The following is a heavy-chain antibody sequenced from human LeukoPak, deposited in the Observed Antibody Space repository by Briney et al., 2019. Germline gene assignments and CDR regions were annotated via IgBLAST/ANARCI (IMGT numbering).Heavy chain of an antibody. Sequence: SVKVSCKASGGTFSSYAVSWVRQAPGQGLEWMGRIIPILGIANYAQKFQGRVTITADKSTSTAYMELSGLRSEDTAVYYCARVRTMIVPRYKNYYYGMDVWGQGTTVTVSS. J-gene: IGHJ6*02. V-gene: IGHV1-69*04. CDR3: ARVRTMIVPRYKNYYYGMDV. D-gene: IGHD3-22*01. CDR2: IIPILGIA. CDR1: GGTFSSYA.